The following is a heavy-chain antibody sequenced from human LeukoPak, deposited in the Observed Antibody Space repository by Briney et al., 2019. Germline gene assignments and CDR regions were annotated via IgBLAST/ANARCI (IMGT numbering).Heavy chain of an antibody. D-gene: IGHD6-19*01. J-gene: IGHJ4*02. Sequence: GASVKVSCKASGYTFTSYDINWVRQATGQGLEWMGWMSPNSGNTGYAQKFQGRVTITRNTSISTAYMELSRLRSEDTAVYYCARVGGSGWSRYYFDYWGQGTLVTVSS. CDR1: GYTFTSYD. CDR3: ARVGGSGWSRYYFDY. CDR2: MSPNSGNT. V-gene: IGHV1-8*03.